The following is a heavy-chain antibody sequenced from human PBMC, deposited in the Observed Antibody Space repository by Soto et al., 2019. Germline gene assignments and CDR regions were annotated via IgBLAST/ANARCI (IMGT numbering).Heavy chain of an antibody. CDR1: GGSFSGYY. CDR2: INHSGST. CDR3: ARPRRGYDYVWGSYHPDAFDI. Sequence: QVQLQQWGAGLLKPSETLSLTCAVYGGSFSGYYWSWIRQPPGKGLEWIGEINHSGSTNYNPSLKSRVTISVDTSKNQFSLKLSSVTAADTAVYYCARPRRGYDYVWGSYHPDAFDIWGQGTMGTVSS. V-gene: IGHV4-34*01. J-gene: IGHJ3*02. D-gene: IGHD3-16*02.